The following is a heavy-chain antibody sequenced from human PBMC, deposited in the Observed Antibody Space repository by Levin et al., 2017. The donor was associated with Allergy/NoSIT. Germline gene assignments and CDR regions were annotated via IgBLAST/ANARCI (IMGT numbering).Heavy chain of an antibody. D-gene: IGHD4-17*01. J-gene: IGHJ4*02. CDR3: ARDRQRYGDGLDS. V-gene: IGHV4-59*01. CDR1: GASISTYY. CDR2: IYYSGSA. Sequence: SETLSLTCTVSGASISTYYWNWIRQTPGRGLEWIGYIYYSGSANYNPSLKSRVTISVDTSKNQFPLKLNSVTAADTAVYYCARDRQRYGDGLDSWGQGILVTVSS.